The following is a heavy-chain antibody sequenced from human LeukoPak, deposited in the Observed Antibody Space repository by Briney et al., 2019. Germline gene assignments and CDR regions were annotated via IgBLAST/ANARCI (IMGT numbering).Heavy chain of an antibody. CDR2: IKSKTDGGTT. Sequence: GGSLRLSCAASGFTFSNAWMSWVRQAPGKGLEWVGRIKSKTDGGTTDYAAPVKGRFTISRDDSKNTLYLQMDSLKTEDTAVYYCTTDPCGPVDIVATIHDYWGQGTLVTVSS. J-gene: IGHJ4*02. CDR1: GFTFSNAW. D-gene: IGHD5-12*01. V-gene: IGHV3-15*01. CDR3: TTDPCGPVDIVATIHDY.